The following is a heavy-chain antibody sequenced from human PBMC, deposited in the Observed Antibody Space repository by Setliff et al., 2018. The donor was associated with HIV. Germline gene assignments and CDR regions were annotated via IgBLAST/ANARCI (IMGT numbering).Heavy chain of an antibody. CDR2: IYPSDSDT. V-gene: IGHV5-51*01. CDR3: ARCSGSYPCDGMDV. J-gene: IGHJ6*02. Sequence: GESLTISCRGFGYRFTSYWIGWARHMPGKGLEWMGIIYPSDSDTRYSPSFQGQVTISADKSISIAYLQWNSLKASDTAMYYCARCSGSYPCDGMDVWGQGTTVTVSS. D-gene: IGHD1-26*01. CDR1: GYRFTSYW.